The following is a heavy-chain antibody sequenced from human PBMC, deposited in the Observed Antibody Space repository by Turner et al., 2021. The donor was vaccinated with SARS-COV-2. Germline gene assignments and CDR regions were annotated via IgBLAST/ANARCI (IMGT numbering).Heavy chain of an antibody. CDR3: ARDHYYDSSGYTLDAFDI. J-gene: IGHJ3*02. CDR1: GFTFSSYG. D-gene: IGHD3-22*01. Sequence: QVQLVESGGGVVQPGRSRRLSCAASGFTFSSYGMHWVRQAPGKGLEWVAVIWYDGSNKYYADSVKGRFTISRDKSKNTLYLQMNSLRAEDTAVYYCARDHYYDSSGYTLDAFDIWGQGTMVTISS. V-gene: IGHV3-33*01. CDR2: IWYDGSNK.